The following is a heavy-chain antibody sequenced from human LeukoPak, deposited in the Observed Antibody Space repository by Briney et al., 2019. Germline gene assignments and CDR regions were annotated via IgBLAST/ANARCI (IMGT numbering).Heavy chain of an antibody. J-gene: IGHJ4*02. CDR2: INYSGST. D-gene: IGHD3-10*01. CDR3: ARYIVYGSGKYYFDY. V-gene: IGHV4-39*01. Sequence: SETLSLTCTVSGGSVSSTTYYWSWIRQPPGKGLEWIASINYSGSTYYNPSLKSRVTISVDTSENQFSLKLSSVTAADTAVYYCARYIVYGSGKYYFDYWGQGTLVTVSS. CDR1: GGSVSSTTYY.